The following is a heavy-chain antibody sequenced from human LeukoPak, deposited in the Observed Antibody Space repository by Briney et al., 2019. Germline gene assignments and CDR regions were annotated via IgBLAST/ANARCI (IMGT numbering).Heavy chain of an antibody. CDR3: AKDRGSRGYSNYDFDY. CDR2: IWYDGSNK. Sequence: PGRSLRLSCAASGFTFNSYGMHWVRQAPGKGLEWVAVIWYDGSNKYYADSVKGRFTISRDNSKNTLYLQMNSLRAEDTAVYYCAKDRGSRGYSNYDFDYWGQGTLVTVSS. CDR1: GFTFNSYG. V-gene: IGHV3-33*06. J-gene: IGHJ4*02. D-gene: IGHD4-11*01.